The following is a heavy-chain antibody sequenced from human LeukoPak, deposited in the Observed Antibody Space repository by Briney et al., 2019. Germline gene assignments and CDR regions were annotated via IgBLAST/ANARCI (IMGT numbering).Heavy chain of an antibody. Sequence: PGESLRLSCAASGFTLSSYSMNWVRQAPGKGLEWVSSISISSSYIYYADSVKGRFTISRDNAKNSLYLQMNTLRAKDTAVYYCARGGRYTETDYWGQGTLVTVSS. V-gene: IGHV3-21*01. D-gene: IGHD3-16*02. CDR3: ARGGRYTETDY. J-gene: IGHJ4*02. CDR2: ISISSSYI. CDR1: GFTLSSYS.